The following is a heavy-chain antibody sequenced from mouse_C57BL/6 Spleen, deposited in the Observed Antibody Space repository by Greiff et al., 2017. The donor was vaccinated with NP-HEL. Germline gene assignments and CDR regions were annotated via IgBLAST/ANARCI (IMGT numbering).Heavy chain of an antibody. J-gene: IGHJ2*01. CDR1: GYTFTDYE. CDR2: IDPETGGT. Sequence: QVTLKESGAELVRPGASVTLSCKASGYTFTDYEMHWVKQTPVHGLEWIGAIDPETGGTAYNQKFKGKAILTADKSSSTAYMELRSLTSEDSAVYYCTRNWDHYWGQGTTLTVSS. V-gene: IGHV1-15*01. D-gene: IGHD4-1*01. CDR3: TRNWDHY.